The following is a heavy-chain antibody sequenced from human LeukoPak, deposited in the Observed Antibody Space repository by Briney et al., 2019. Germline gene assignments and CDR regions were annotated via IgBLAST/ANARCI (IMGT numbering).Heavy chain of an antibody. J-gene: IGHJ4*02. CDR1: GFTFSDYY. CDR2: INSSGSNI. CDR3: ARSSSSWPFTYYFDY. Sequence: GGSLRLSCAASGFTFSDYYMSWIRQAPGKGLEWVSYINSSGSNIYYADSVKGRFTISRDNAKNSLYLQMNSLRADDTSVYYSARSSSSWPFTYYFDYWGKGILVTV. D-gene: IGHD6-13*01. V-gene: IGHV3-11*01.